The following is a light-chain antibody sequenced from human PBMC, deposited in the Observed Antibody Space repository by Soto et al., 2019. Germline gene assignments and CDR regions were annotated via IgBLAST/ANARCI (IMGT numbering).Light chain of an antibody. CDR2: GAS. V-gene: IGKV3-20*01. Sequence: EIVLTQSAGTLSLSPGERATLSCRASQSVSSTSLAWYQQKPGQAPRVLIYGASSRATGIPDRFSGSGSGTDFTLTINRLEPEDFAVYYCQQYGSSPPITFGQGTRLEIK. CDR3: QQYGSSPPIT. CDR1: QSVSSTS. J-gene: IGKJ5*01.